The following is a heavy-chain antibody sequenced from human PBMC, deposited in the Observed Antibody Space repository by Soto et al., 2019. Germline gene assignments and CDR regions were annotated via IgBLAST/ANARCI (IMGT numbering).Heavy chain of an antibody. J-gene: IGHJ3*02. CDR1: GFTFSSYA. D-gene: IGHD1-1*01. CDR3: ARVVRPLRIPTDSAFDI. V-gene: IGHV3-30-3*01. Sequence: GGSLGLSCAASGFTFSSYAMHWVRQAPGKGLEWVAVISYDGSNKYYADSVKGRFTISRDNSKNTLYLQMNSLRAEDTAVYYCARVVRPLRIPTDSAFDIWGQGTMVTVSS. CDR2: ISYDGSNK.